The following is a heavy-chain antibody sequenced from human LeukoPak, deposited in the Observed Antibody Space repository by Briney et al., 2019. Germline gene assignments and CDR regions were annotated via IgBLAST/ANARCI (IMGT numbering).Heavy chain of an antibody. J-gene: IGHJ4*02. CDR2: ISYDGSNK. V-gene: IGHV3-30*14. Sequence: GRSLRLSCAASGFTFSSYAMHWVRQAPGKGLEWVAVISYDGSNKYYADSVKGRFTISRDNSKNTLYLQMNSLRVEDTAVYYCARVGYTGTWYSSPPFDYWGQGTLVTVSS. D-gene: IGHD6-13*01. CDR3: ARVGYTGTWYSSPPFDY. CDR1: GFTFSSYA.